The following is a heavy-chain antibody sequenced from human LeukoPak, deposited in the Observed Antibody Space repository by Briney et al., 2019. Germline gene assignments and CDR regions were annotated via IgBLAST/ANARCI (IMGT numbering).Heavy chain of an antibody. CDR2: INPNSGGT. Sequence: ASVKVSCKASGYTFTGYYMHWVRQAPGQGLEWMGWINPNSGGTNYAQKFQGWVTMTRDTSISTAYMELSRLRSDDTAVYYCARAVDYGDYRWGYYFDYWGQGTLVTASS. J-gene: IGHJ4*02. CDR1: GYTFTGYY. CDR3: ARAVDYGDYRWGYYFDY. D-gene: IGHD4-17*01. V-gene: IGHV1-2*04.